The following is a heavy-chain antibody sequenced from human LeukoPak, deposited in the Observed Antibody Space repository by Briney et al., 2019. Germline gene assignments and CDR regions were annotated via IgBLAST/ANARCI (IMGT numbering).Heavy chain of an antibody. CDR2: IRDSGSST. CDR3: AKYGPQDSGSSHFDY. J-gene: IGHJ4*02. Sequence: PGGSLRLSCVASGFTFSDYWMTWVRQAPGKGLEWVSAIRDSGSSTHYADSVKGRFTTSRDNSKNTLFLQMNSLRAEDTAIYYCAKYGPQDSGSSHFDYWGQGALVTVSS. CDR1: GFTFSDYW. V-gene: IGHV3-23*01. D-gene: IGHD1-26*01.